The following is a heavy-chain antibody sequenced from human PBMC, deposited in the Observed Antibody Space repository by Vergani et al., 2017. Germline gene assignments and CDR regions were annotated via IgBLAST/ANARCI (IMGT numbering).Heavy chain of an antibody. CDR1: GGTFSSYT. CDR2: ISAYNGNT. V-gene: IGHV1-18*01. Sequence: QVQLVQSGAEVKKPGSSVKVSCKASGGTFSSYTISWVRQAPGQGLEWMGWISAYNGNTNYAQKLQGRVTMTTDTSTSTAYMELRSLRSDDTAVYYCARGGGDLRIVVVPAAITDFDYWGQGTLVTVSS. J-gene: IGHJ4*02. D-gene: IGHD2-2*01. CDR3: ARGGGDLRIVVVPAAITDFDY.